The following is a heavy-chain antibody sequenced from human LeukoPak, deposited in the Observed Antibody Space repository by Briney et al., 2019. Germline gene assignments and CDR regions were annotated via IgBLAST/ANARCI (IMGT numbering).Heavy chain of an antibody. V-gene: IGHV3-23*01. Sequence: GGSLRLSCAASGFTFSSYAMSWVRQAPGKGLEWVSAISGSGGSTYYADSVKGRFTISRDNSKNTLYLQMNSLRAEDTAVYYCAKDPGRAPIVHSCYMDVWGKGTTVTVSS. CDR1: GFTFSSYA. CDR2: ISGSGGST. CDR3: AKDPGRAPIVHSCYMDV. D-gene: IGHD1-14*01. J-gene: IGHJ6*03.